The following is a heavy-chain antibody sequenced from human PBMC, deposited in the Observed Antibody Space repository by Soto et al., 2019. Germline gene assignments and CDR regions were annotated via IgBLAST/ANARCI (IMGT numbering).Heavy chain of an antibody. V-gene: IGHV3-30-3*01. Sequence: GGSLRLSCAASGFTFSSCAMHWVRQAPGKGLEWVALISYDGSNKYYADSVKGRFTISRDNSKNTLYLQMNSLRAEDTAVYYCAKNPGYYYDSTGYHFDYWGQGTLVTVSS. D-gene: IGHD3-22*01. J-gene: IGHJ4*02. CDR2: ISYDGSNK. CDR1: GFTFSSCA. CDR3: AKNPGYYYDSTGYHFDY.